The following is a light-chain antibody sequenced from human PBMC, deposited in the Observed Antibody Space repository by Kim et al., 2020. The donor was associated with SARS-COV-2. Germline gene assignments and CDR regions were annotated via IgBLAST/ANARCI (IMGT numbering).Light chain of an antibody. CDR3: CSYTNSRTWI. J-gene: IGLJ2*01. CDR1: TSDIAGPTR. V-gene: IGLV2-18*02. CDR2: EVN. Sequence: GQSVTISCTGTTSDIAGPTRVSWYQQSPGTAPKFIIFEVNNRPSGVPDRFSGSKSGTTASLTISGLQAEDEGDYYCCSYTNSRTWIFGGGTKVTVL.